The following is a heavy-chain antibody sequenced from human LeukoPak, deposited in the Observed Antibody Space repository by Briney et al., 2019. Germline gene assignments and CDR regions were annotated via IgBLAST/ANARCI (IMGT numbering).Heavy chain of an antibody. CDR1: GYGFIAYY. J-gene: IGHJ4*02. D-gene: IGHD1-26*01. CDR2: INPSGGST. Sequence: GASVKVSCKASGYGFIAYYMHWVRQAPGQGLEWMGVINPSGGSTSYALEFQDRVTVSRDTSTSTVYMELTSLRSDDTAVYFCATSGSYHKYYFDYWGQGTLVTVSS. CDR3: ATSGSYHKYYFDY. V-gene: IGHV1-46*01.